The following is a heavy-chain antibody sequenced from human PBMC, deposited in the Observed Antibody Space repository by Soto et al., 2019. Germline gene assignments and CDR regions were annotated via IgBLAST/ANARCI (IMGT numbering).Heavy chain of an antibody. CDR3: AKDLNWNKIGDD. CDR1: GFIFSSYA. CDR2: ISSGGHST. D-gene: IGHD1-1*01. V-gene: IGHV3-23*01. J-gene: IGHJ6*02. Sequence: EVQLLESGGGWVQPGGSLRLSCVDSGFIFSSYAMSWVRQAPGKGLEWVSAISSGGHSTYYADSVKGRFTISRDNSKRTLYLQMNRLRAGDTAIYYCAKDLNWNKIGDDCGHGTTVTVSS.